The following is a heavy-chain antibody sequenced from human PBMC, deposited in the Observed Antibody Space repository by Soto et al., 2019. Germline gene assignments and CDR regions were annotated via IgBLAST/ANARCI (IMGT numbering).Heavy chain of an antibody. CDR3: ARENPDAFDI. J-gene: IGHJ3*02. Sequence: QVQLQESGPGLVKPSQTLSLTCTVSGGSISSGGYYWSWIRQLPGKVLEWIGYIYYSGSTYYSPSLKSRLTISVDTSKRQFSLKLSSVTAADTAVYYGARENPDAFDICGQGTMVTVSS. V-gene: IGHV4-31*03. CDR1: GGSISSGGYY. CDR2: IYYSGST.